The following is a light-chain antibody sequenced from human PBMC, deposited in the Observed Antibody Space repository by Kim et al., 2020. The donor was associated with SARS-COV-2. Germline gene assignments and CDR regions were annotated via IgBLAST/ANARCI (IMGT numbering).Light chain of an antibody. CDR1: SSNIGSNY. CDR3: ATWDDSLSAHV. V-gene: IGLV1-47*01. J-gene: IGLJ1*01. CDR2: RND. Sequence: QSVLTQPPSASGTPGQRVTISCSGSSSNIGSNYVYWYQQLPGTAPKLLICRNDQRPSGVPDRFSGSKSGTSASLAISGLRSEDEADYYCATWDDSLSAHVCGTGTKVTVL.